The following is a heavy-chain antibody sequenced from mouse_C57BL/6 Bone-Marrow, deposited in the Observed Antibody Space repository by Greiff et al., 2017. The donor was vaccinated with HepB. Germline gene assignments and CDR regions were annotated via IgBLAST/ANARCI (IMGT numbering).Heavy chain of an antibody. Sequence: QVQLQHSGAELVKPGASVKISCKASGYAFSSYWMNWVKQRPGKGLEWIGQIYPGDGDTNYNGKFKGKATLTADKSSSTAYMQLSSLTSEDTAIYYCARYDGYSWYFDVWGTGTTVTVSS. CDR3: ARYDGYSWYFDV. D-gene: IGHD2-3*01. CDR1: GYAFSSYW. V-gene: IGHV1-80*01. CDR2: IYPGDGDT. J-gene: IGHJ1*03.